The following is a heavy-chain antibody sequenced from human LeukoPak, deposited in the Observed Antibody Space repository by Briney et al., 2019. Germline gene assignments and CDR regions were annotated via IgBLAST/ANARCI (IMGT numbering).Heavy chain of an antibody. J-gene: IGHJ5*02. D-gene: IGHD3-10*01. CDR2: IKSKTDGGTS. CDR1: GFTFTNAW. Sequence: PGGSLRPSCAASGFTFTNAWMYWVRRAPGKGLEWVGRIKSKTDGGTSDYAAPVTGRFTISRDDSKSTLYLEMNSLKTEDTGVYYCSTLWYGAWGQGTLATVSS. CDR3: STLWYGA. V-gene: IGHV3-15*01.